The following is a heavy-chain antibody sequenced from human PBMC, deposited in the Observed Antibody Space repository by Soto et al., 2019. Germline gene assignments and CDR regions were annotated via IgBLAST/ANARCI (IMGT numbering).Heavy chain of an antibody. CDR1: AFMFSNYA. J-gene: IGHJ4*02. V-gene: IGHV3-23*01. CDR2: ISGNGGLT. CDR3: VKEGIYYIEGRFDS. D-gene: IGHD3-10*01. Sequence: EAQLLESGGDSIQPGGSLRLSCAASAFMFSNYAMSWVRQAPGKGLEWVSGISGNGGLTYYADSVKGRFTITRDNTKNTVDLQMSSLRVEDTARYYCVKEGIYYIEGRFDSWGQGAPVTVSS.